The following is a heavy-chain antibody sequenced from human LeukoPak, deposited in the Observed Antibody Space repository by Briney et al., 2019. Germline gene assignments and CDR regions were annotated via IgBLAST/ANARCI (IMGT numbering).Heavy chain of an antibody. V-gene: IGHV3-23*01. D-gene: IGHD3-16*01. J-gene: IGHJ6*03. CDR3: AKLGGQEVYNYYVGV. CDR1: GFTFSSYA. CDR2: IIDSGDIT. Sequence: GGSLRLSCEVSGFTFSSYAMSWVRRAPGKGLEWVSGIIDSGDITYYANSVKGRFTISRDNSKNTLYLQMNSLRAEDTAVYYCAKLGGQEVYNYYVGVWGKGTTVAVSS.